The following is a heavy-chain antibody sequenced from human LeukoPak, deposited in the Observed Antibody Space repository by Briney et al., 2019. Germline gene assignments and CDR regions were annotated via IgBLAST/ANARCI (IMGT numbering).Heavy chain of an antibody. CDR2: IHYSGRT. J-gene: IGHJ4*02. CDR1: CGSNRNYY. V-gene: IGHV4-59*01. CDR3: AMGAALDDDYFDY. D-gene: IGHD2-15*01. Sequence: SETLSLTCTVSCGSNRNYYCSWIRQPPGKGLEWIGYIHYSGRTIHNPSLKSRLTISVDTSTNQFSLRLSSVTAVDAAVYYCAMGAALDDDYFDYWGQGTLVTVSS.